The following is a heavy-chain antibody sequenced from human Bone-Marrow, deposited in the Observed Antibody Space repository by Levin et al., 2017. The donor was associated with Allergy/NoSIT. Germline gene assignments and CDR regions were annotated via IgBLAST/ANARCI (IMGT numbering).Heavy chain of an antibody. V-gene: IGHV3-53*01. Sequence: RPGGSLRLSCAASGFSVSGNYMSWVRQAPGKGLEWVSVIYSGGDTKYTESVKGRFSISRDTSKNTLYLQMNSLRVEDTAVYYCAKCSGWYGKGYFDLWGRGTLVTVSS. CDR3: AKCSGWYGKGYFDL. J-gene: IGHJ2*01. CDR1: GFSVSGNY. CDR2: IYSGGDT. D-gene: IGHD6-19*01.